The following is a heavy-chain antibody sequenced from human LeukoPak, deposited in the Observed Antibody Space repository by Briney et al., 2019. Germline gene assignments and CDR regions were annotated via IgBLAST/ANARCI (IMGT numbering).Heavy chain of an antibody. CDR3: ARDCDRSGYYCY. CDR2: IIPIFGTA. D-gene: IGHD3-22*01. J-gene: IGHJ4*02. CDR1: GGTFSSYA. V-gene: IGHV1-69*13. Sequence: SVKVSCKASGGTFSSYAISWVRQAPGQGLEWMGGIIPIFGTANYAQKFQGRVTITADESTSTAYMELRSLRSDDTAVYYCARDCDRSGYYCYWGQGTLVTVSS.